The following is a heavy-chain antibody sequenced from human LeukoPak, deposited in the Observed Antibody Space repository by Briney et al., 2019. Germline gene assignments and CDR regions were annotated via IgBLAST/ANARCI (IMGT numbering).Heavy chain of an antibody. CDR1: GGSFSGYY. V-gene: IGHV4-34*01. CDR2: INHSGST. Sequence: SETLSLTCAVYGGSFSGYYWSWIRRPPGKGLEWIGEINHSGSTNCNPSLKSRVTISVDTSKNQFSLKLSSVTAADTAVYYCARGEPHYYYDSSGYYYPWGQGTLVTVSS. J-gene: IGHJ5*02. CDR3: ARGEPHYYYDSSGYYYP. D-gene: IGHD3-22*01.